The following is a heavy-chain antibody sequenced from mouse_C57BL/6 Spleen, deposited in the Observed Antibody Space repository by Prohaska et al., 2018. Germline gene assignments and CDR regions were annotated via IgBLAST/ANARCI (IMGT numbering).Heavy chain of an antibody. J-gene: IGHJ2*01. CDR2: IDPSDSYT. D-gene: IGHD2-10*01. Sequence: QVQLQQPGAELVKPGASVKLSCKASGYTFTSYWMQWVKQRPGQGLEWIGEIDPSDSYTNYNQKFKGKATLTVDTSSSTAYMQLSSLTSEDSAVYYCARSPYWGWGQGTTLTVSS. V-gene: IGHV1-50*01. CDR1: GYTFTSYW. CDR3: ARSPYWG.